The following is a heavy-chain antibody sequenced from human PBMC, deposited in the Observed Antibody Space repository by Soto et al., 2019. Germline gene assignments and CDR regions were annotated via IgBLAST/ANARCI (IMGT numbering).Heavy chain of an antibody. CDR1: DGAIREGGYY. J-gene: IGHJ1*01. CDR2: IYHDGGI. Sequence: QVHLQESGPGLVKPSQTLSVTCTISDGAIREGGYYWTWIRQHPQKGLEWIGFIYHDGGIYYNAPFKSRVTMSVVGSQRFSLRLTSMTAADAAVHYCAAERGHTAATRCIVYWDQGTLVTVSS. CDR3: AAERGHTAATRCIVY. D-gene: IGHD2-8*01. V-gene: IGHV4-31*03.